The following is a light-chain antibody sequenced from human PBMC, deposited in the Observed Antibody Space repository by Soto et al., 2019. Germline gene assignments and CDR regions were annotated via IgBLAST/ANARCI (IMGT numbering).Light chain of an antibody. CDR1: QSVSSN. Sequence: EIVMTQSPATLSVSPGERATLSCRARQSVSSNLAWYQQKPVQAPSLLNGGASRATGIPARFSGSGSGTEFTLTISSLQSEDFAVYYCQQYNNWPRTFGQGTKVDIK. CDR2: GA. J-gene: IGKJ1*01. V-gene: IGKV3-15*01. CDR3: QQYNNWPRT.